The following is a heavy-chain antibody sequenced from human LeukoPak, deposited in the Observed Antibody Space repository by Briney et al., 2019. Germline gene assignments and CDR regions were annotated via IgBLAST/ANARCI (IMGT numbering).Heavy chain of an antibody. CDR1: GDSLSSNNAA. CDR2: TYFRPKWYT. J-gene: IGHJ4*02. V-gene: IGHV6-1*01. CDR3: ARDRHFPYYFDY. Sequence: SQTLSLTCAISGDSLSSNNAAWNWIRQSPSRGLQWLGRTYFRPKWYTDYAVSLKSRITINPDASKNQFSLQLNSVTPEDTAVYYCARDRHFPYYFDYWGQGTLVTVSS. D-gene: IGHD2/OR15-2a*01.